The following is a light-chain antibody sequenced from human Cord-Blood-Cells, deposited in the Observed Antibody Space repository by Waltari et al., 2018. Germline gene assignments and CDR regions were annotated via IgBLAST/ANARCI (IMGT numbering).Light chain of an antibody. CDR2: YKSDSDK. J-gene: IGLJ3*02. Sequence: QAVLTQPSSLSASPGASASLTCTLRSGINVGTYRIYWYQQKPGSPPQYLLRYKSDSDKQQGSGVPSRFSGSKDASANAGILLISGLQSEDEADYYCTIWHSSAHWVFGGGTKLTVL. CDR1: SGINVGTYR. V-gene: IGLV5-45*02. CDR3: TIWHSSAHWV.